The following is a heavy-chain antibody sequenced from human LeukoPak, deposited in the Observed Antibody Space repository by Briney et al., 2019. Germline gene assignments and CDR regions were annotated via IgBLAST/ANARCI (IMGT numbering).Heavy chain of an antibody. CDR1: GYSISSGYY. CDR2: IYHSGST. D-gene: IGHD2-15*01. J-gene: IGHJ5*02. Sequence: SETLSLTCTVSGYSISSGYYWGWIRQPPGKGLEWIGSIYHSGSTYYNPSLKSRVTISVDTSKNQFSLKLSSVTAADTAVYYCARDVVVVVAATQGVGWFDPWGQGTLVTVSS. V-gene: IGHV4-38-2*02. CDR3: ARDVVVVVAATQGVGWFDP.